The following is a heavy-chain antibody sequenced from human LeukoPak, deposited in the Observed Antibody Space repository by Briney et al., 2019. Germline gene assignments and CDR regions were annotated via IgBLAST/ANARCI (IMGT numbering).Heavy chain of an antibody. V-gene: IGHV4-30-4*01. CDR2: IYYSGST. J-gene: IGHJ4*02. CDR3: ALTAPDSSGYYYFDY. Sequence: SETLSFTCTVSGGSISSGDYYWSWIRQPPGKGLEWIGYIYYSGSTYYNPSLKSRVTISVDTSKNQFSLKLSSVTAADTAVYYCALTAPDSSGYYYFDYWGQGTLVTVSS. CDR1: GGSISSGDYY. D-gene: IGHD3-22*01.